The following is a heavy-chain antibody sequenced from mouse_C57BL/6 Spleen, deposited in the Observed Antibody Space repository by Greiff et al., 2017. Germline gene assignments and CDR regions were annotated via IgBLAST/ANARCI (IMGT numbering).Heavy chain of an antibody. D-gene: IGHD1-1*01. V-gene: IGHV5-12*01. Sequence: EVKLMESGGGLVQPGGSLKLSCAASGFTFSDYYMYWVRQTPEKRLEWVAYISNGGGSTYYPDTVKGRFTISRDNAKNTLYLQMSRLKSEDTAMYYCASYYGSSYVDWYFDVWGTGTTVTVSS. J-gene: IGHJ1*03. CDR3: ASYYGSSYVDWYFDV. CDR2: ISNGGGST. CDR1: GFTFSDYY.